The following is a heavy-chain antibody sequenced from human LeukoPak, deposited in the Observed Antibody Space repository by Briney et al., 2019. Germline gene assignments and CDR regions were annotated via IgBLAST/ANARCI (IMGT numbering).Heavy chain of an antibody. CDR2: IYYSGST. Sequence: SETLSLACTVSGGSISSYYWSWIRQPPGKGLEWIGYIYYSGSTNYNPSLKSRVTISVDTSKNQFSLKLSSVTAADTAVYYCARVGATDAFDIWGQGTMVTVSS. V-gene: IGHV4-59*01. D-gene: IGHD1-26*01. J-gene: IGHJ3*02. CDR3: ARVGATDAFDI. CDR1: GGSISSYY.